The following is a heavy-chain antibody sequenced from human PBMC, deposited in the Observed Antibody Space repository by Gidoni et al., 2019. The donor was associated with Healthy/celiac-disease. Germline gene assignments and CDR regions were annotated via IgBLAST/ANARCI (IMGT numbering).Heavy chain of an antibody. D-gene: IGHD6-19*01. J-gene: IGHJ6*02. V-gene: IGHV1-2*02. CDR1: GYTFTGYY. CDR2: INPNIGGT. Sequence: QVQLVQSGAEVKKPGASVKVSCKASGYTFTGYYMHWVRQAPGQGLEWMGWINPNIGGTTYAQKFQGRVTMTRDTSISTAYMELSRLRSDDTAVYYCARDQGRVGGAVAGLYYYYYYGMDVWGQGTTVTVSS. CDR3: ARDQGRVGGAVAGLYYYYYYGMDV.